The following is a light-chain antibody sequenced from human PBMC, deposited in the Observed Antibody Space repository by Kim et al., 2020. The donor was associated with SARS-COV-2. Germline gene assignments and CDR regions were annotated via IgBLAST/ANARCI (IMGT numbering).Light chain of an antibody. Sequence: QSALTQPPSASGSPGQSVTISCTGTSSDVGTPNFVSWYQQHPGKAPKLMIYEVSQRPSGVPDRFSGSKSGNTASLTVSGLQAEDEADYYCNSHAGSNNVLFGGGTQLTVL. V-gene: IGLV2-8*01. J-gene: IGLJ2*01. CDR2: EVS. CDR3: NSHAGSNNVL. CDR1: SSDVGTPNF.